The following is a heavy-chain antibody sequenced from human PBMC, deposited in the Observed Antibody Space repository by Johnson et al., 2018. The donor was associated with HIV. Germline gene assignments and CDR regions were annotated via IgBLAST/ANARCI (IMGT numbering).Heavy chain of an antibody. CDR2: ISSSGSTI. Sequence: QVQLVESGGGLVKPGGSLRLSCAASGFTFSDYYMSWIRQAPVKGLEWVSYISSSGSTIYYTDSVKGRFTISRDNGKNSLFLLMNSLRAEDTAVYYCARDWVGTNAFDIWGQGTMVTVSS. V-gene: IGHV3-11*04. D-gene: IGHD1-26*01. CDR3: ARDWVGTNAFDI. CDR1: GFTFSDYY. J-gene: IGHJ3*02.